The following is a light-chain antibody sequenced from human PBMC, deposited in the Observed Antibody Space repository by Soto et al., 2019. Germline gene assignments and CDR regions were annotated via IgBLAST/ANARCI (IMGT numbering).Light chain of an antibody. CDR2: ADN. V-gene: IGLV1-44*01. Sequence: QSVLTQPPSASGTPGQRVTISCSGRSSNIGSNTVNWYQQLPGTAPKLLIYADNQRPSGVPDRFSGSKSGTSASLAISGLQSEDDAYYYCAVWDDGRFVVFGGGTKVTVL. CDR3: AVWDDGRFVV. CDR1: SSNIGSNT. J-gene: IGLJ2*01.